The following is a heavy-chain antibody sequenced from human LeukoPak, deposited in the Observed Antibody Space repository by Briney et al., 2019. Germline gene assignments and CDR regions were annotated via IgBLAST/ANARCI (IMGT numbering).Heavy chain of an antibody. Sequence: GSLRLSCAASGFTFSDYYMNWIRQSPGKGLEWISYISGSARTIYYADSVKGRFTISRDNAKNSLYLQMNSLRAEDTAVYYCAKENPVGGTNYFDYWGQGTLVTVPS. CDR2: ISGSARTI. CDR3: AKENPVGGTNYFDY. CDR1: GFTFSDYY. D-gene: IGHD1-26*01. V-gene: IGHV3-11*01. J-gene: IGHJ4*02.